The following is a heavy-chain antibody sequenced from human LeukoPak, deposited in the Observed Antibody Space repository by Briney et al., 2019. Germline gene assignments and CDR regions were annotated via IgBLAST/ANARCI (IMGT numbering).Heavy chain of an antibody. Sequence: GRSLTLSCAASGFTFSSYYMHWVRQAPGKGLEWVAAMSSDGTKKNYADSLKGRCTISRDNSKNTLYLQMNSLRAEDTAVYYCARGYCSSTSCSGFYYYYMDVWGKGTTVTVSS. J-gene: IGHJ6*03. CDR2: MSSDGTKK. CDR3: ARGYCSSTSCSGFYYYYMDV. CDR1: GFTFSSYY. V-gene: IGHV3-30*03. D-gene: IGHD2-2*01.